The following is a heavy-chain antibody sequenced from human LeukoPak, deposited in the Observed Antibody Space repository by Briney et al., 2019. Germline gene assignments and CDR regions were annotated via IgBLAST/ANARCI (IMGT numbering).Heavy chain of an antibody. CDR3: AKDTGYYYDSSNYYGY. D-gene: IGHD3-22*01. V-gene: IGHV3-23*01. J-gene: IGHJ4*02. Sequence: GGSLRLPCAASGFTFSSYAMSWVRQAPGKGLEWVSAISGSGGSTYYADSVKGRFTISRDNSKNTLYLQMNSLRAEDTALYYCAKDTGYYYDSSNYYGYWGQGTLVTVSS. CDR1: GFTFSSYA. CDR2: ISGSGGST.